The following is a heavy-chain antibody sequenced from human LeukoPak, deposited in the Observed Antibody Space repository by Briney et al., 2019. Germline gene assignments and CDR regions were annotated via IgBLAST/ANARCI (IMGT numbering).Heavy chain of an antibody. Sequence: SETLSPTCTVSGGSISSYYWSWIRQPPGKGLEWIGYIYYSGSTNYNPSLKSRVTISVDTSKNQFSLKLSSVTAADTAVYYCARLGGYSSSWYNYWGQGTLVTVSS. CDR2: IYYSGST. J-gene: IGHJ4*02. CDR1: GGSISSYY. V-gene: IGHV4-59*08. D-gene: IGHD6-13*01. CDR3: ARLGGYSSSWYNY.